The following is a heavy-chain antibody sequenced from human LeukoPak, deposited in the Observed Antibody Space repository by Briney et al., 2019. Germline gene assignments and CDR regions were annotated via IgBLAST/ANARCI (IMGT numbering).Heavy chain of an antibody. CDR2: IYYSGST. V-gene: IGHV4-39*01. J-gene: IGHJ4*02. CDR3: ARIPRFGVVNAC. D-gene: IGHD3-3*01. Sequence: SETLSLTCTVSGGSISSSSYYWGWLRQPPGKGLEWLGSIYYSGSTYYNPSLKSRVTISVDTSKNQFSLKLSSVTAADTAVYYCARIPRFGVVNACWGQGTLVTVSS. CDR1: GGSISSSSYY.